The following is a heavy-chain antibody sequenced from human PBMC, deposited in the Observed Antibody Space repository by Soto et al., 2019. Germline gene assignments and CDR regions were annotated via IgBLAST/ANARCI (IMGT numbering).Heavy chain of an antibody. CDR3: ARVGGYYGDYPNFDY. CDR1: GGSISNFY. D-gene: IGHD4-17*01. Sequence: PSETLSLTCTVSGGSISNFYWAWFRQPPGKGLEWIGNIYYTGSTNYNPSRRGRVTISVDTSKNQVSLKVTSITAADTAVYYCARVGGYYGDYPNFDYWGQGTLVTVSS. J-gene: IGHJ4*02. V-gene: IGHV4-59*01. CDR2: IYYTGST.